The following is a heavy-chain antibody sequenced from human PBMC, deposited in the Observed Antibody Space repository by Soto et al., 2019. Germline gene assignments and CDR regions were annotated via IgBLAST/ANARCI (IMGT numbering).Heavy chain of an antibody. CDR3: ARRGHKSESPGDDYYTMDV. Sequence: QPGGSLRLSCAASGFTFSHYSMNWVRQAHGKGLEWISYISSSGSTIYYSDSVRGRFTISRDSAKDSLYLQMTSLRDEDTAVYYCARRGHKSESPGDDYYTMDVWGPGTTVTVCS. J-gene: IGHJ6*02. CDR2: ISSSGSTI. V-gene: IGHV3-48*02. CDR1: GFTFSHYS. D-gene: IGHD3-10*01.